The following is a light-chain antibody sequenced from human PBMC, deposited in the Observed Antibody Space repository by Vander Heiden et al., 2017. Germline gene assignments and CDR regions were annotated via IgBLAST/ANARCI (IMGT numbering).Light chain of an antibody. V-gene: IGKV1-39*01. CDR1: QSSSSY. J-gene: IGKJ1*01. Sequence: DIQMTHSPPSLSASVGDSVTLTCRASQSSSSYLNWHQQKPGTAPKLLIYIASDFESGVPSRFSGSGSETDFTISITKLQPEDFATYYWQQSYTPGTFGQGTQVEIK. CDR3: QQSYTPGT. CDR2: IAS.